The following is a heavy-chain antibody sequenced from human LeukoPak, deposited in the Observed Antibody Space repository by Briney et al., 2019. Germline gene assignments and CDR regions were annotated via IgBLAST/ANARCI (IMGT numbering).Heavy chain of an antibody. CDR3: AKDLGSSGWYVDY. Sequence: GGSLRLSCAASQFIFSTYAMSWVRQAPGKGLEWVSSNSGGSSYYADSVKGRFTISRDNSKNTLYLQMNSLRAEDTAVYYCAKDLGSSGWYVDYWGQGTLVTVSS. CDR2: NSGGSS. CDR1: QFIFSTYA. V-gene: IGHV3-23*01. D-gene: IGHD6-19*01. J-gene: IGHJ4*02.